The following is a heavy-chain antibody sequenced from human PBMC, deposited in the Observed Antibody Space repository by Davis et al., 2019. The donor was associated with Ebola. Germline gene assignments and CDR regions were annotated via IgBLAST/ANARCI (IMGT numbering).Heavy chain of an antibody. CDR3: AKGWSYLDY. J-gene: IGHJ4*02. Sequence: GESLKISCAASGFTFSNYRMHWVRQVPGTGLVWVSRINSDGSNTHYADSLKGRFTISRDNAKNTLYLQMNSLKSEDTAMFYCAKGWSYLDYWGQGTLVSVSS. D-gene: IGHD3-3*01. V-gene: IGHV3-74*01. CDR1: GFTFSNYR. CDR2: INSDGSNT.